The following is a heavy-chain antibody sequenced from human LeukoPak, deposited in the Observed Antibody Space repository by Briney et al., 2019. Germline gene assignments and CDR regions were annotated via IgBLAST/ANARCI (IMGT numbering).Heavy chain of an antibody. CDR2: IYYTGST. V-gene: IGHV4-39*01. CDR3: ARRGDLGRAFDV. CDR1: GGSISSSTYY. D-gene: IGHD2-21*02. J-gene: IGHJ3*01. Sequence: SETLSLTCTVSGGSISSSTYYWGRLRQPPGKGLEWIGSIYYTGSTYYNPSLKSRVTISVDTSKNQFSLKLSSVTAADTAVYYCARRGDLGRAFDVWGQGTMVTVSS.